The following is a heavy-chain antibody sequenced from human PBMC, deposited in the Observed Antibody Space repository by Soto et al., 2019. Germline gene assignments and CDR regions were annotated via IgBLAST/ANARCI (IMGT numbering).Heavy chain of an antibody. CDR2: INPILSMS. V-gene: IGHV1-69*02. J-gene: IGHJ4*02. CDR3: ASSYGSGYRAFDY. D-gene: IGHD3-10*01. Sequence: QVQLVQSGAEVKKPGSSVRVSCKASGDTFTFYSINWVRQAPGLGLEWMGRINPILSMSNYAQRFQGRVTMTGDKSTSTAYMELSSVRSEDTAMYYCASSYGSGYRAFDYWGQGALVTVSS. CDR1: GDTFTFYS.